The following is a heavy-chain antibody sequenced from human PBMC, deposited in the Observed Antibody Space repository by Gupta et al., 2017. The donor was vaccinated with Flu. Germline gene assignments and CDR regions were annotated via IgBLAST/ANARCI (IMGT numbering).Heavy chain of an antibody. Sequence: SISSSGFGWGWIRQPAGKGLEWIGSMSRSGSTNYNPSLKSQVAIYADTSKNQFYLGKRTVTAADTAVYDCARDTGGCPGDYWGQGTLVTVSS. CDR1: SISSSGFG. CDR2: MSRSGST. D-gene: IGHD6-25*01. CDR3: ARDTGGCPGDY. V-gene: IGHV4-39*02. J-gene: IGHJ4*02.